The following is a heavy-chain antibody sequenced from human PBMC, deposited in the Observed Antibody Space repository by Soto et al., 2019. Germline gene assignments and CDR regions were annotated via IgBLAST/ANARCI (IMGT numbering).Heavy chain of an antibody. D-gene: IGHD1-26*01. Sequence: EVQLVESGGGLVQPGRSLRLSCAASGFTFDDYAMHWVRQAPGKGLEWVSRISWNSGSIGYADSVKGRFTISRDNAKNSLYLQMNSLGAEDTALYYCAKAVGSDGNFDYWGQGTLVTVSS. CDR1: GFTFDDYA. CDR3: AKAVGSDGNFDY. J-gene: IGHJ4*02. CDR2: ISWNSGSI. V-gene: IGHV3-9*01.